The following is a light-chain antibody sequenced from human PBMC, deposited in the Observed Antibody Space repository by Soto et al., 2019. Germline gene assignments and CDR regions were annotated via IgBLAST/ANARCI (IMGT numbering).Light chain of an antibody. CDR1: QSVTGN. CDR2: GAS. CDR3: QQYNKWPQT. Sequence: EVVLTQSPGTLSLSPGVRATLSCGASQSVTGNYLAWYQQKPGQTPRLLIHGASNRATGIPARFSGVGSGTEFTLTISSLQSEDFAVYYCQQYNKWPQTFGQGTRLRL. V-gene: IGKV3-15*01. J-gene: IGKJ5*01.